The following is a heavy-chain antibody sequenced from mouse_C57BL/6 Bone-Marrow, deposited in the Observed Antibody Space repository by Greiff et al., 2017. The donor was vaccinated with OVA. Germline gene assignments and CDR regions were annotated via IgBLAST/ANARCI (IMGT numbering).Heavy chain of an antibody. V-gene: IGHV7-3*01. CDR3: ARAIYYGSSYDD. D-gene: IGHD1-1*01. CDR2: IRNKANGYTT. CDR1: GFTFTDYY. Sequence: EVQLQESGGGLVQPGGSLSLSCAASGFTFTDYYMSWVRQPPGKALEWLGFIRNKANGYTTEYSASVKGRFTISRDNSQSILYLQMNALRAEDSATYDCARAIYYGSSYDDWGQGTTLTVSS. J-gene: IGHJ2*01.